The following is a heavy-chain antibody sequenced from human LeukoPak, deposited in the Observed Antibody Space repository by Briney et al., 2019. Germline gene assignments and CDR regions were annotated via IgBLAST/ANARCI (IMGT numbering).Heavy chain of an antibody. CDR2: ISAYNGNT. CDR3: ARGAVMALWFDP. V-gene: IGHV1-18*01. CDR1: GYTFTSYG. D-gene: IGHD3-16*01. J-gene: IGHJ5*02. Sequence: ASVKVSCKASGYTFTSYGISWVRQAPGQGLEWMGWISAYNGNTNYAQKFQGRVTITTDESTSTAYMELSSLRSEDTAVYYCARGAVMALWFDPWGQGTLVTVSS.